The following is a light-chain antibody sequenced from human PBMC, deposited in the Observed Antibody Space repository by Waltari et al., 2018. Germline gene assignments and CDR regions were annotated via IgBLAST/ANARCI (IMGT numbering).Light chain of an antibody. CDR2: WAS. Sequence: DIVMTQSPDSLSLSLGDRATLNYKSRQTILYNSNNKNYLSWYQQKPGQPPKLLIYWASTRDSGVPDRFSGSGSGTDFTLAISSLQAEDVAVYYCQQYYSGLTFGGGTRVEIK. V-gene: IGKV4-1*01. CDR3: QQYYSGLT. CDR1: QTILYNSNNKNY. J-gene: IGKJ4*01.